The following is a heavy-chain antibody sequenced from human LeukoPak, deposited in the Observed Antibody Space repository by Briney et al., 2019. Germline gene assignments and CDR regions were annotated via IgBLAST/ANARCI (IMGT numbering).Heavy chain of an antibody. CDR3: ARNYDSSEPRPNWFDP. V-gene: IGHV1-3*01. CDR2: INAANGNT. D-gene: IGHD3-22*01. CDR1: GFTFTTYT. Sequence: ASVKVSCKTSGFTFTTYTMHWVRQAPGQRLEWMGWINAANGNTQYSQKFQGRVTMTRDTSTSTVYMELSSLRSEDTAVYYCARNYDSSEPRPNWFDPWGQGTLVTVSS. J-gene: IGHJ5*02.